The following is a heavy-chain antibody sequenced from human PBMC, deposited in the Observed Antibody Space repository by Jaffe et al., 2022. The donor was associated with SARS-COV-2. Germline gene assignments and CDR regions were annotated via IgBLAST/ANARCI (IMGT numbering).Heavy chain of an antibody. J-gene: IGHJ4*02. V-gene: IGHV3-21*01. CDR1: GFTFSSYS. CDR2: ISSSSSYI. D-gene: IGHD5-12*01. CDR3: AREARKKNFRLPLDY. Sequence: EVQLVESGGGLVKPGGSLRLSCAASGFTFSSYSMNWVRQAPGKGLEWVSSISSSSSYIYYADSVKGRFTISRDNAKNSLYLQMNSLRAEDTAVYYCAREARKKNFRLPLDYWGQGTLVTVSS.